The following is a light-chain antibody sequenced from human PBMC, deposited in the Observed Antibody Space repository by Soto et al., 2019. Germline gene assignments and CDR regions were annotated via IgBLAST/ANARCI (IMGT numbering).Light chain of an antibody. CDR1: QSVGRN. CDR3: QQYNNWPPGT. V-gene: IGKV3-15*01. CDR2: AAS. J-gene: IGKJ1*01. Sequence: EIVLTQSPATLSLSPGERATLSCRASQSVGRNLAWYQQKPGQGPRLLIYAASTRATGVPARFSGSGSGTEFTLTISSLQSEDFAVYYCQQYNNWPPGTFGQGTKVDIK.